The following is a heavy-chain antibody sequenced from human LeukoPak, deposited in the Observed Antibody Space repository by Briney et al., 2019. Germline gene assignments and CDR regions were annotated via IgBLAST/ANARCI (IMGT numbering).Heavy chain of an antibody. V-gene: IGHV4-59*01. CDR2: IYYSGST. CDR1: GGSISSYY. D-gene: IGHD3-10*01. J-gene: IGHJ4*02. Sequence: SETLSLTCTVSGGSISSYYWSWIRQPPGKGLEWIGYIYYSGSTNYNPSLKSRVTISVDTSKNQSSLKLSSVTAADMAVYYCAAHYYGSGSYYKAQGAEDYWGQGTLVTVSS. CDR3: AAHYYGSGSYYKAQGAEDY.